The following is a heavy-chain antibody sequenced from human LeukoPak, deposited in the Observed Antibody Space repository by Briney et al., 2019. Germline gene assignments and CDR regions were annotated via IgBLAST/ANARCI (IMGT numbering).Heavy chain of an antibody. D-gene: IGHD6-19*01. CDR2: IYYSGST. CDR3: ARGFQQWLGSGALEI. Sequence: SQTLSLTCSVSDGSISSGDYYWSWIRQPPGKGLEWIGSIYYSGSTYYNPSLKSRVTISVDTSKNQFSLKLSSVTAADTAVYYCARGFQQWLGSGALEIWGQGTTVTVSS. CDR1: DGSISSGDYY. V-gene: IGHV4-39*01. J-gene: IGHJ3*02.